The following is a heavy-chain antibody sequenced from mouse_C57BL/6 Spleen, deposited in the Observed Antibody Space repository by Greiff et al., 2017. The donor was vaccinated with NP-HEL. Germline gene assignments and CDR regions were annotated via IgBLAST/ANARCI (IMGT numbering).Heavy chain of an antibody. CDR3: AREDYGSSLFAY. CDR1: GFTFSSYA. Sequence: DVKLQESGGGLVKPGGSLKLSCAASGFTFSSYAMSWVRQTPEKRLEWVATISDGGSYTYYPDNVKGRFTISRDNAKNNLYLQMSHLKSEDTAMYYCAREDYGSSLFAYWGQGILVTVSA. D-gene: IGHD1-1*01. V-gene: IGHV5-4*01. J-gene: IGHJ3*01. CDR2: ISDGGSYT.